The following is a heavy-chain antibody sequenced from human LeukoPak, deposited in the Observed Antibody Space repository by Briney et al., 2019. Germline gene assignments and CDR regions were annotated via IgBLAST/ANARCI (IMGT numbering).Heavy chain of an antibody. V-gene: IGHV1-46*01. CDR2: INPSGGST. Sequence: GASVKVSCKASGYTFTSYYMHWVRQAPGQGLEWMGIINPSGGSTSYAQKFQGRVTMTRDTSTSTVYMELSNLRTEDTGVYYCARDDGYYGSGSYFPVVWGQGTMVTVSS. J-gene: IGHJ3*01. CDR1: GYTFTSYY. D-gene: IGHD3-10*01. CDR3: ARDDGYYGSGSYFPVV.